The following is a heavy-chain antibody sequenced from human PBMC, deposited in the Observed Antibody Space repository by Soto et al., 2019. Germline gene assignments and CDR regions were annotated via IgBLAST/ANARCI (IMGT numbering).Heavy chain of an antibody. CDR1: GDSFSGSPYY. D-gene: IGHD1-1*01. J-gene: IGHJ5*02. CDR2: IFYSGSA. V-gene: IGHV4-39*01. CDR3: VRHMTGTMLSS. Sequence: QLQLQESGPGLVKPSETLSLTCTVSGDSFSGSPYYWAWIRQPPGKGLEWIATIFYSGSAYYSPSLKSRATTSVDTSKNQFSLRLSSVTAADTAVYFCVRHMTGTMLSSWGQGTLVTVSS.